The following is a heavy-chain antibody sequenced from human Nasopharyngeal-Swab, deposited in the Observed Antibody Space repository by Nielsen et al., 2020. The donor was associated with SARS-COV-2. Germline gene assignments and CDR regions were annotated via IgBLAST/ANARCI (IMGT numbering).Heavy chain of an antibody. D-gene: IGHD3-9*01. J-gene: IGHJ4*02. CDR1: GGSISSSSYY. CDR3: ARSTAYYDILTGYNFDY. V-gene: IGHV4-39*01. Sequence: SETLSLICTVSGGSISSSSYYWGWIRQPPGKGLEWIGSIYYSGSTYYNPSLKSRVTISVDTSKNQFSLKLSSVTAADTAVYYCARSTAYYDILTGYNFDYWGQGTLVTVSS. CDR2: IYYSGST.